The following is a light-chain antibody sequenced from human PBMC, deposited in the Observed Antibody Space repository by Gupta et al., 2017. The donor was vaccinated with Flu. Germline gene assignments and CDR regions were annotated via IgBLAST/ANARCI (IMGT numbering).Light chain of an antibody. V-gene: IGKV1-33*01. CDR2: DAS. Sequence: DIQMTQSPPSLSASVGDRVTITCQASRDISNYLNWYQQKPGKAPKLLIYDASSVEAGGPARFSGSGSGTHFTFTISKVQPEDSATYCCQQGDNVPFTFGRGTKLEIK. CDR3: QQGDNVPFT. J-gene: IGKJ4*01. CDR1: RDISNY.